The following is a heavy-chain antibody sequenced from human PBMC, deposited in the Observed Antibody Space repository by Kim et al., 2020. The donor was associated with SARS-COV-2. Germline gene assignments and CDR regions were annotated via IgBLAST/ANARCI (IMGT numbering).Heavy chain of an antibody. J-gene: IGHJ6*03. CDR3: ARGQISYGYYYYYYMDV. V-gene: IGHV4-59*09. D-gene: IGHD5-18*01. Sequence: TSRVNISVDTSKNQFSLKLSSVTAADTAVYYCARGQISYGYYYYYYMDVWGKGTAVTVSS.